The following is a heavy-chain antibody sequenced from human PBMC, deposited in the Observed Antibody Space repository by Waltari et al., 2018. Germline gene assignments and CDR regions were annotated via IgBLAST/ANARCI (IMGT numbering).Heavy chain of an antibody. Sequence: QVQLVQSGAEVKKPGSSVKVSCKASGGTFSSYTISWVRQAPGQGLEWRGRIIPSLGIANYAQKFQGRVTITADKSTSTAYMELSSLRSEDTAVYYCASPSTVVTRAFDYWGQGTLVTVSS. CDR2: IIPSLGIA. D-gene: IGHD4-17*01. CDR1: GGTFSSYT. J-gene: IGHJ4*02. CDR3: ASPSTVVTRAFDY. V-gene: IGHV1-69*02.